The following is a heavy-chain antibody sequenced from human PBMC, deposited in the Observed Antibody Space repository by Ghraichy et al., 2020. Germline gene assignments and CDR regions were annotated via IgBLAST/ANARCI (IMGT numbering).Heavy chain of an antibody. CDR1: GYTFTGYY. D-gene: IGHD2-15*01. V-gene: IGHV1-2*02. J-gene: IGHJ4*02. CDR3: ARLAARGAATLFDY. Sequence: ASVKVSCKASGYTFTGYYMHWVRQAPGQGLEWMGWINPNSGGTNYAQKFQGRVTMTRDTSISTAYMELSRLRSDDTAVYYCARLAARGAATLFDYWGQGTLVTVSS. CDR2: INPNSGGT.